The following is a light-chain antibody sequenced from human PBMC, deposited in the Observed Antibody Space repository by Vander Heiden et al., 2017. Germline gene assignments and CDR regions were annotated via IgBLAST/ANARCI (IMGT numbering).Light chain of an antibody. CDR3: LQCGDYPLT. CDR1: KSSNNS. V-gene: IGKV1-5*03. J-gene: IGKJ4*01. Sequence: DIQMTQSLSTLPASIADRVSIPRRASKSSNNSLAWYQQKPGKAPELLIYKASSLQSGVPSRFSGSGSGTEFTLTISSLQPDDFAAYYCLQCGDYPLTFGGGTKVEIK. CDR2: KAS.